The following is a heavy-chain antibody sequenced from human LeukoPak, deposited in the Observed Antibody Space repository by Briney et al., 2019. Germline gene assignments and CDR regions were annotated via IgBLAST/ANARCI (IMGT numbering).Heavy chain of an antibody. CDR2: ISTYNGNT. J-gene: IGHJ5*02. Sequence: ASVKVSCKASGYTFTSYGISWVRQAPGQGLEWMGWISTYNGNTNYAQKLQGRVTMTRDMSTSTVYMELSSLRSEDTAVYYCARAQSGSYLGNWFDPWGQGTLVTVSS. V-gene: IGHV1-18*01. CDR1: GYTFTSYG. CDR3: ARAQSGSYLGNWFDP. D-gene: IGHD1-26*01.